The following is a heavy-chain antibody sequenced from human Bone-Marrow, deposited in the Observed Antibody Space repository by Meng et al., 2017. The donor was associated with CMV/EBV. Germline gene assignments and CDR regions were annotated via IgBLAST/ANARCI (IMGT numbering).Heavy chain of an antibody. CDR1: GFTFSNYG. J-gene: IGHJ4*02. CDR3: ARENTGSYYFDY. D-gene: IGHD1-26*01. CDR2: IPFDGSNK. V-gene: IGHV3-33*05. Sequence: GESLKISCAASGFTFSNYGMHWVRQAPGKGLEWVAFIPFDGSNKYYADSVKGRFTISRDNSKNTMYLQMNSLRAEDTAVYYCARENTGSYYFDYWGQGTLVTVSS.